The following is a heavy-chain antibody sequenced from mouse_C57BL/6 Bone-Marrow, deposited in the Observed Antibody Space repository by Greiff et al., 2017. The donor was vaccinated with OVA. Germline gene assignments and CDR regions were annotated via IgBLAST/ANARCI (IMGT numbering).Heavy chain of an antibody. CDR3: ASETYYYGSSYFDY. V-gene: IGHV3-6*01. Sequence: EVQLVESGPGLVKPSQSLSLTCSVTGYSITSGYYWNWIRQFPGNKLEWMGYISYDGSNNYNPSLKNRISITRDTSKNQFFLKLNSVTTEDTATYYCASETYYYGSSYFDYWGQGTTLTVSS. CDR2: ISYDGSN. J-gene: IGHJ2*01. D-gene: IGHD1-1*01. CDR1: GYSITSGYY.